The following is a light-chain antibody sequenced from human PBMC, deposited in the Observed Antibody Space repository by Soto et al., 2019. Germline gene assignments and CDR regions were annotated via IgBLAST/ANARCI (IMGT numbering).Light chain of an antibody. CDR1: QSVSSSY. Sequence: EIVLTQSPGTLSLSPGERATLSCRARQSVSSSYLSWYQQKPGQAHRLLIYGASIRATGIPDRFSGSGSGTEFTLTISRLEPEDFAVYYCQQYDSSPRTFGGGTKVEIK. V-gene: IGKV3-20*01. CDR2: GAS. J-gene: IGKJ4*01. CDR3: QQYDSSPRT.